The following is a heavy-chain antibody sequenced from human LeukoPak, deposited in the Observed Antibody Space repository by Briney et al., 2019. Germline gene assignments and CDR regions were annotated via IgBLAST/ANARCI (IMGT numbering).Heavy chain of an antibody. V-gene: IGHV3-30*18. Sequence: LRXXCAASGFTFSSYGMHWVRQAPGKGLEWVAVISYDGSNQYYADSVKGRFTISRDNSKNTLHLQMNSLRAEDTAVYYCAKDSQYSSTWGSYVWGKGTTVTVSS. D-gene: IGHD6-13*01. J-gene: IGHJ6*04. CDR2: ISYDGSNQ. CDR3: AKDSQYSSTWGSYV. CDR1: GFTFSSYG.